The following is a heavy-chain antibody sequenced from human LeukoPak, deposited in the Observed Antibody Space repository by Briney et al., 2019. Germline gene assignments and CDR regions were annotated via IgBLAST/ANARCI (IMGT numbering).Heavy chain of an antibody. J-gene: IGHJ4*02. D-gene: IGHD2-15*01. CDR3: ATCYCSRVCRFGN. V-gene: IGHV4-4*07. CDR1: GGSMSSYY. Sequence: SETLSLTCTVSGGSMSSYYWSWIRQPAGKGLEWIGRIYNSGSTNYNPSLKSRVTMSVDTSKKQFSLKLSSVTAADTAMYYCATCYCSRVCRFGNWGQGILVTVSS. CDR2: IYNSGST.